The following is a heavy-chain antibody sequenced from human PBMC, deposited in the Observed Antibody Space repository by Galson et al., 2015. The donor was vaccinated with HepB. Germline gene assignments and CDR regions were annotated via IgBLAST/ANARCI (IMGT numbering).Heavy chain of an antibody. CDR1: GFTPSSNY. CDR2: IYSGGST. D-gene: IGHD6-13*01. J-gene: IGHJ4*02. V-gene: IGHV3-66*01. Sequence: SLRLSCAASGFTPSSNYMSWVRRAPGKGLEWVSVIYSGGSTYYADPVKGRFTISRDNSKNTLYLQMNSLRAEDTAVCYCARDPLGPFYSSSWDGFDYWGQGTLVTVSS. CDR3: ARDPLGPFYSSSWDGFDY.